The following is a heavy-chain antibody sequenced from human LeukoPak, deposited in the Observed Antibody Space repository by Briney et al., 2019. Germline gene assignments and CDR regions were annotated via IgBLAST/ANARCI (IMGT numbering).Heavy chain of an antibody. V-gene: IGHV3-23*01. CDR1: GFSFSNYA. D-gene: IGHD3-22*01. Sequence: GESLRLSCAASGFSFSNYAMSWVRQAPGKGLEWVSGLLSSGASTYYADSVKGRFTISRDNSKNTLFLQMDSLRDDDTAVYYCAKAHDSSGYILRDSDYWGQGTLVTVSS. CDR2: LLSSGAST. J-gene: IGHJ4*02. CDR3: AKAHDSSGYILRDSDY.